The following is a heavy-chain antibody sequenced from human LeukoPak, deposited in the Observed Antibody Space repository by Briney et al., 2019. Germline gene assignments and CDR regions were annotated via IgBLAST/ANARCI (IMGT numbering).Heavy chain of an antibody. J-gene: IGHJ5*02. D-gene: IGHD6-19*01. CDR2: ISNSDYST. Sequence: AGGSLRLSCAASGFTFSSYAMSWVRQAPGRGREWVSTISNSDYSTYYADSVKGRFTISRDNSKNTLYLQMNSLRAEDTAVYYCAKAGIAVAILDNWFDPWGQGTLVTVSS. V-gene: IGHV3-23*01. CDR1: GFTFSSYA. CDR3: AKAGIAVAILDNWFDP.